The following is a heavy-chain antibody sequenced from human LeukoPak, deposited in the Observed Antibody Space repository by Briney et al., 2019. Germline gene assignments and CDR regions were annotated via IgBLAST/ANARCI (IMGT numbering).Heavy chain of an antibody. CDR3: ARAPLGYSYGPGRFDY. V-gene: IGHV6-1*01. CDR1: GDSVSSNSAA. D-gene: IGHD5-18*01. Sequence: SQTLSLTCAISGDSVSSNSAAWNWIRQSPSRGLEWLGRTYYRSKWYNDYAVSVESRITINPDTSKNQFSLQLNSVTPEDTAVYYCARAPLGYSYGPGRFDYWGQGTLVTVSS. J-gene: IGHJ4*02. CDR2: TYYRSKWYN.